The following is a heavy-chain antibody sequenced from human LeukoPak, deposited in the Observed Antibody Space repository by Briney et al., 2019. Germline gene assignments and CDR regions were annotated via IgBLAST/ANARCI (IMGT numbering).Heavy chain of an antibody. V-gene: IGHV4-59*12. J-gene: IGHJ4*02. Sequence: TPSETLSLTCTVSGGSISSYYWSWIRQPPGKGLEWIGYIYYSGSTNCNPSLKSRVTMSVDPSKNQFSLTLTSVTAADTAIYYCATYFYDTTGPGDYWGQGTLVTVSS. CDR2: IYYSGST. D-gene: IGHD3-22*01. CDR1: GGSISSYY. CDR3: ATYFYDTTGPGDY.